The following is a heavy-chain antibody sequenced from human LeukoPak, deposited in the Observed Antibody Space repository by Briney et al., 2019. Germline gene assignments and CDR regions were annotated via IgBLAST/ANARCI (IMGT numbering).Heavy chain of an antibody. CDR3: ARIVVVAATDTHFDY. V-gene: IGHV1-2*02. D-gene: IGHD2-15*01. CDR2: INPNSGGT. Sequence: ASVKVSCKASGYTFTGYYMHWVRQAPGQGLEWMGWINPNSGGTNYARKFQGRVTMTRDTSISTAYMELSRLRSDDTAVYYCARIVVVAATDTHFDYWGQGTLVTVSS. J-gene: IGHJ4*02. CDR1: GYTFTGYY.